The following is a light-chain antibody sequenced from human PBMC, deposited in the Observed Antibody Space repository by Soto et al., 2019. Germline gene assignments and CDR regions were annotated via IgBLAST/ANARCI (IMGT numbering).Light chain of an antibody. J-gene: IGLJ2*01. CDR3: QSADSSGTYVE. V-gene: IGLV3-25*02. Sequence: SYELTQPPSVSVSPGQTARITCSGDALPKQYAYWYQQKPGQAPVLVIYKDSERPSGIPERFSGSSSGTTVTLTISGVQAEDEADYHCQSADSSGTYVEFGGGTKLTVL. CDR2: KDS. CDR1: ALPKQY.